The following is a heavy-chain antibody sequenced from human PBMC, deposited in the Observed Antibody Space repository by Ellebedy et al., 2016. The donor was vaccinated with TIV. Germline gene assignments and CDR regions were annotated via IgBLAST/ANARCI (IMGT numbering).Heavy chain of an antibody. V-gene: IGHV3-7*01. CDR1: GFSFRSYW. J-gene: IGHJ5*02. D-gene: IGHD4-17*01. CDR3: ARRGSYGDYAVQVNSWFDT. Sequence: GESLKISCAASGFSFRSYWMTWVRQAPGKGLEWVANIYHGGSQQFYVDSVKGRFTISRDNANKSLFLQMNSLRVEDTAVYYCARRGSYGDYAVQVNSWFDTWGQGTLVSVS. CDR2: IYHGGSQQ.